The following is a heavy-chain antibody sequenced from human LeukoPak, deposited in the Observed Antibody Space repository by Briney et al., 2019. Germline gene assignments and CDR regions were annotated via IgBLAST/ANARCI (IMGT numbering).Heavy chain of an antibody. V-gene: IGHV1-2*02. J-gene: IGHJ4*02. CDR3: ARIREWASTVGAFDY. D-gene: IGHD4-23*01. Sequence: ASVKVSCKASGYTFTSYDINWVRQATGQGLEWMGWINPNIGGTNYAQKFQGRVTMTRDTSISTAYMELSRLRSDDTAVYYCARIREWASTVGAFDYWGQGTLVTVSS. CDR1: GYTFTSYD. CDR2: INPNIGGT.